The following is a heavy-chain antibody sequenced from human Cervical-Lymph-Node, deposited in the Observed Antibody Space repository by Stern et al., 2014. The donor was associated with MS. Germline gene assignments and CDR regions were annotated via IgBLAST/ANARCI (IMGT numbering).Heavy chain of an antibody. CDR3: ARGDGSFDY. CDR1: GFSFSDYY. J-gene: IGHJ4*02. V-gene: IGHV3-11*01. D-gene: IGHD5-24*01. Sequence: QVQLVQSGGGLVKPGGSLRLSCVASGFSFSDYYMSWIRQAPGKGLEWVSYTSSRGSRIYYADSVKGRFTISRDNAKNSVYLQLNSLRAEDTAIYYCARGDGSFDYWGQGTLVTVSS. CDR2: TSSRGSRI.